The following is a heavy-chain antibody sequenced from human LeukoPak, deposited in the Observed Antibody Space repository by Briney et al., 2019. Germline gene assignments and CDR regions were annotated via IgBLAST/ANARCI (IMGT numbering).Heavy chain of an antibody. CDR1: GGSISSGCYS. V-gene: IGHV4-30-2*01. J-gene: IGHJ4*02. CDR2: IYHSGST. Sequence: SETLSLTCAVSGGSISSGCYSWSWIRQPPGKGLEWIGYIYHSGSTYYNPSLKSRVTISVDRSKNQFSLKLSSVTAADTAVYYCARQDTAMVLDYWGQGTLVTVSS. D-gene: IGHD5-18*01. CDR3: ARQDTAMVLDY.